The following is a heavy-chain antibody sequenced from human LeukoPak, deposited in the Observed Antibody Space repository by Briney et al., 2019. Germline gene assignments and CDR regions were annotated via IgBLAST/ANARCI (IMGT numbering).Heavy chain of an antibody. D-gene: IGHD3-22*01. V-gene: IGHV1-69*04. CDR2: IIPILGIA. Sequence: ASVKVSCKASGGTFSSYAISWVRQAPGQGLEWMGRIIPILGIANYAQKFQGRVTITADKSTSTAYMELSSLRSEDTAVYYCARDCYDSSGPSGVRYYYGMDVWGQGTTVTVSS. CDR3: ARDCYDSSGPSGVRYYYGMDV. CDR1: GGTFSSYA. J-gene: IGHJ6*02.